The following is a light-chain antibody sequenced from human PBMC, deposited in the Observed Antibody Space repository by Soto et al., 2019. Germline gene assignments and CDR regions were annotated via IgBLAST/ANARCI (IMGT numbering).Light chain of an antibody. CDR1: SSDVGGYNY. CDR2: DVS. CDR3: CSYAGSYTEV. J-gene: IGLJ2*01. V-gene: IGLV2-11*01. Sequence: QSALTQPRSVSGSPGQSVTISCTGTSSDVGGYNYVSWYQQHPGKAPKLMFYDVSKRPSGVPDRFSGSKSGNTASLTISGLQAEDEADYYCCSYAGSYTEVFGGGTKLTVL.